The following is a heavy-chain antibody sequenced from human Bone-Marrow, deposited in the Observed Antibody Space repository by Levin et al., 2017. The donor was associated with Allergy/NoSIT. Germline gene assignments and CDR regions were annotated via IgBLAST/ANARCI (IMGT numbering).Heavy chain of an antibody. D-gene: IGHD3-9*01. V-gene: IGHV4-59*12. CDR1: GRSLSNYY. CDR3: AGLQFEWSWVDP. Sequence: SETLSLTCTVSGRSLSNYYWSWFRQAPGKGLGWIGDIFYSGTTKYSPALKGRVTLSIDTYMNHFSLRLRSVTAADTAVYFCAGLQFEWSWVDPWGQGTRVTVSS. J-gene: IGHJ5*02. CDR2: IFYSGTT.